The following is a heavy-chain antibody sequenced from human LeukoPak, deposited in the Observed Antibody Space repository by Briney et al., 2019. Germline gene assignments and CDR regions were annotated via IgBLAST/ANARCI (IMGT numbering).Heavy chain of an antibody. CDR2: MYYSGST. Sequence: SETLSLTCSVSGGSISSSSYYWGWIRQPPGKGLEWIGSMYYSGSTDYNPSLKSRVTISVDTSKNQFSLKLSSVTAADTAVYYCARRPHILLWFGEPRDYYYYMDVWGKGTTVTISS. V-gene: IGHV4-39*01. CDR1: GGSISSSSYY. CDR3: ARRPHILLWFGEPRDYYYYMDV. D-gene: IGHD3-10*01. J-gene: IGHJ6*03.